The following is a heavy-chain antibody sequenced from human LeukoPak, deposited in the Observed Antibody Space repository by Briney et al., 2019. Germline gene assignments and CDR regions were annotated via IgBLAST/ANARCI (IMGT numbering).Heavy chain of an antibody. Sequence: ASVKVPCKASGYTFTGYYMHWVRQAPGQGLEWMGWINPNSGGTNYAQKFQGRVTMTRDTSISTAYMELSRLRSDDTAVYYCARDPEYCSSTSCIGYFDYWGQGTLVTVSS. CDR2: INPNSGGT. CDR3: ARDPEYCSSTSCIGYFDY. D-gene: IGHD2-2*01. V-gene: IGHV1-2*02. CDR1: GYTFTGYY. J-gene: IGHJ4*02.